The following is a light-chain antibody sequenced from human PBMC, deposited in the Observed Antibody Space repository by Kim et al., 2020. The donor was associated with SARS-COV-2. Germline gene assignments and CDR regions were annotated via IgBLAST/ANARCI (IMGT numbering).Light chain of an antibody. CDR1: SSDVGSGHY. CDR3: STYTDSVM. CDR2: DAT. V-gene: IGLV2-14*03. Sequence: QSDLTQPASVSGSLGQSITISCTGSSSDVGSGHYVSWYRHHPGKAPKLMIYDATLRPSGVSNRFSGSKSGNTASLTISGLQAEDEADFYCSTYTDSVMFGGGTQLTVL. J-gene: IGLJ3*02.